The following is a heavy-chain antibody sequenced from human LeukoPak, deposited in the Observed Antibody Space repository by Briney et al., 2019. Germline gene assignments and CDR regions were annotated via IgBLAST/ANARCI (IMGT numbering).Heavy chain of an antibody. Sequence: ETLSLTCTVSGGSISSSSYYWGWIRQPPGKGLEWVSYISSSSSTIYYADSVKGRFTISRDNAKNSLYLQMNSLRAEDTAVYYCARALVVAGTSFDYWGQGTLVTVSS. V-gene: IGHV3-48*01. J-gene: IGHJ4*02. CDR1: GGSISSSS. D-gene: IGHD6-19*01. CDR3: ARALVVAGTSFDY. CDR2: ISSSSSTI.